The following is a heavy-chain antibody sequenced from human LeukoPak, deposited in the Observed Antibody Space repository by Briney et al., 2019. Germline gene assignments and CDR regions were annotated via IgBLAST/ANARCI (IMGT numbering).Heavy chain of an antibody. D-gene: IGHD6-19*01. CDR2: INPSGGST. CDR3: ARGGVIAVAGSDAFDI. Sequence: ASVKVSCKASGHTFTSYYMHWVRQAPGQGLEWMGIINPSGGSTSYAQKFQGRVTMTRDTSTSTVYMELSSLRSEDTAVYYCARGGVIAVAGSDAFDIWGQGTTDTVSS. V-gene: IGHV1-46*01. CDR1: GHTFTSYY. J-gene: IGHJ3*02.